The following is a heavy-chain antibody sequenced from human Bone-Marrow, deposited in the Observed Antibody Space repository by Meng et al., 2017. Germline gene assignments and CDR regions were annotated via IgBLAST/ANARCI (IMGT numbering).Heavy chain of an antibody. CDR3: ARDWGGQGVLRFVVGNY. V-gene: IGHV1-8*01. J-gene: IGHJ4*02. Sequence: ASVKVSCKASGYIFANFDMHWVRQTTGQGLEWMGWMNPKNGDTSSAQKFQGRVTITRSTSMNTAYMELSSLRSEDAAVYYCARDWGGQGVLRFVVGNYWGQGKLVNGAS. CDR2: MNPKNGDT. CDR1: GYIFANFD. D-gene: IGHD3-3*01.